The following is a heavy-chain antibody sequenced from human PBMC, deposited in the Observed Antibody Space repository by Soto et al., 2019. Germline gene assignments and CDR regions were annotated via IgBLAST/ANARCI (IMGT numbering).Heavy chain of an antibody. CDR3: ARGGDYDYGMDV. J-gene: IGHJ6*02. D-gene: IGHD3-16*01. V-gene: IGHV4-61*01. CDR2: IYYSGST. Sequence: QVQLQESGPGLVKPSETLSLTCTVSGGSVSSGSYYWSWIRQPPGKGLEWNGYIYYSGSTNYNPSLKSRVTLSVDTSKNQCSLKLSSVTAADTAVYYCARGGDYDYGMDVWGQGTTVTVSS. CDR1: GGSVSSGSYY.